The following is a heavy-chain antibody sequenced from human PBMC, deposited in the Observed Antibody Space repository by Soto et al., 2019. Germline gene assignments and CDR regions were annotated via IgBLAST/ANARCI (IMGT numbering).Heavy chain of an antibody. CDR2: ISSSSSYI. J-gene: IGHJ6*02. CDR3: ARDDSSSANYYYYGMDV. V-gene: IGHV3-21*01. Sequence: PGGSLRLSCAASGFTFSSYSMNWVRQAPGKGLEWVSSISSSSSYIYYADSVKGRFTISRDNAKNSLYLQMNSLRAEDTAVYYCARDDSSSANYYYYGMDVWGQGTTVTVSS. D-gene: IGHD6-6*01. CDR1: GFTFSSYS.